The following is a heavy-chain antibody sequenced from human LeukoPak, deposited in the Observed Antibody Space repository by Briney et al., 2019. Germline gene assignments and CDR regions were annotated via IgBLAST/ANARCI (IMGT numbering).Heavy chain of an antibody. Sequence: PGGSLRLSCAASGFTFSSYGMHWVRQAPGKGLEWVAVISYDGSNKYYADSVKGRFTISRDNSKNTLYLQMGSLRAEDMAVYYCAREDIVVVPAAIWGAFDIWGQGTMVTVSS. CDR3: AREDIVVVPAAIWGAFDI. D-gene: IGHD2-2*01. V-gene: IGHV3-30*03. CDR2: ISYDGSNK. CDR1: GFTFSSYG. J-gene: IGHJ3*02.